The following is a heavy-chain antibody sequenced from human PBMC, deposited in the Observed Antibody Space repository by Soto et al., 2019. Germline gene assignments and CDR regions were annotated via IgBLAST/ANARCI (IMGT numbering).Heavy chain of an antibody. V-gene: IGHV3-73*01. D-gene: IGHD6-13*01. CDR1: GFTFSGSA. Sequence: EVQLVESGGGLVQPGGSLKLSCAASGFTFSGSAMHWVRQASGKGLEWVGRIRSKANSYATAYAASVKGRFTISRDDAKNTAYLQMNSLKTEDTGVYYCTRLYSSTLDPWGQGTLVTVSS. J-gene: IGHJ5*02. CDR3: TRLYSSTLDP. CDR2: IRSKANSYAT.